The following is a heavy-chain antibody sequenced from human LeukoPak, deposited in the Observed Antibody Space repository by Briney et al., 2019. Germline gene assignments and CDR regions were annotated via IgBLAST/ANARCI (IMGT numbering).Heavy chain of an antibody. CDR3: ARGQDYYDSSGYYYALDY. CDR1: GFTFSHYW. CDR2: ISSDSTYK. V-gene: IGHV3-21*01. Sequence: GGSLRLSCAASGFTFSHYWMSWVRQAPGKGLEGVSSISSDSTYKYYADSVKGRFAISRDNARNSLYLQRNSLRAEDTAVYYCARGQDYYDSSGYYYALDYWGQGTLVTVSS. J-gene: IGHJ4*02. D-gene: IGHD3-22*01.